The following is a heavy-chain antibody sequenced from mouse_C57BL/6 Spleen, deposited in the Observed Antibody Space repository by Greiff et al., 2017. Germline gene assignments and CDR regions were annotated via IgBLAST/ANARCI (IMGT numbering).Heavy chain of an antibody. CDR2: IYPRDGST. CDR3: ARTAQDAMDY. J-gene: IGHJ4*01. D-gene: IGHD3-2*02. Sequence: VKLVESGPELVKPGASVKLSCKASGYTFTSYDINWVKQRPGQGLEWIGWIYPRDGSTKYNEKFKGKATLTVDTSSSTAYMELHSLTSEDSAVYFCARTAQDAMDYWGQGTSVTVSS. V-gene: IGHV1-85*01. CDR1: GYTFTSYD.